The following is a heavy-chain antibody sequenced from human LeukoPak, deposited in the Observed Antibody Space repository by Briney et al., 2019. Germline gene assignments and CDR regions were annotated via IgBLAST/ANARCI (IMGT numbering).Heavy chain of an antibody. CDR2: INHSGST. Sequence: SETLSLTCTVSGGSISSGDYYWSWIRQPPGKGLEWIGEINHSGSTNYNPSLKSRVTISVDTSKNQFSLKLRSVTAADTAVYYCARGLGYYFYQSRGMDVWGQGTTVTVSS. D-gene: IGHD3-22*01. V-gene: IGHV4-39*07. CDR3: ARGLGYYFYQSRGMDV. J-gene: IGHJ6*02. CDR1: GGSISSGDYY.